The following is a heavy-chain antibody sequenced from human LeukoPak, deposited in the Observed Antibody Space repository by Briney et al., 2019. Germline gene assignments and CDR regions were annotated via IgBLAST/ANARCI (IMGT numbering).Heavy chain of an antibody. CDR2: IYYTGNT. V-gene: IGHV4-59*01. Sequence: PSETLSLTCTVSGGSISSYYWSWIRQPPGKGLEWIGYIYYTGNTNYNPSLKSRVIISVDTSKNQFSLKLYSVTATDTAVYYCARVGSQYDHYFDYWGQGTLLTVSS. J-gene: IGHJ4*02. CDR3: ARVGSQYDHYFDY. D-gene: IGHD3-3*01. CDR1: GGSISSYY.